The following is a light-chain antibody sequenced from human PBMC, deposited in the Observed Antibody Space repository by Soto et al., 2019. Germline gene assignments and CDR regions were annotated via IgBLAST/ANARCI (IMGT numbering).Light chain of an antibody. Sequence: QSALTQPASVSGSPGQSITISCTGTSSDIGGYKYVSWYQQHPGKAPKLMSYDVNNQPSGVSNRSSGSKSGNTASLTVSGLQAEEEADYYCSSYTNSGALVVFGGGTKLTVL. J-gene: IGLJ2*01. CDR3: SSYTNSGALVV. V-gene: IGLV2-14*01. CDR1: SSDIGGYKY. CDR2: DVN.